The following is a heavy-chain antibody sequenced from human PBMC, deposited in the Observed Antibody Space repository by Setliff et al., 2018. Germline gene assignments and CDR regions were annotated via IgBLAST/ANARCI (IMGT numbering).Heavy chain of an antibody. D-gene: IGHD1-1*01. V-gene: IGHV4-34*01. CDR3: RQAVVGRDVFDI. J-gene: IGHJ3*02. Sequence: LETLSLTCNVYGESFDTYYWSWIRQPPGKGLEWFGEINQSGSGDYNPSFKGRVTISVDTSKKQFSLTLRYVTAADTALYYCRQAVVGRDVFDIWGQGTVVTVSS. CDR2: INQSGSG. CDR1: GESFDTYY.